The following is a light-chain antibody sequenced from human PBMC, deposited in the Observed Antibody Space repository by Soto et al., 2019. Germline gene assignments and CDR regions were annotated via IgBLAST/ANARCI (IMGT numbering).Light chain of an antibody. CDR1: QGIRND. V-gene: IGKV1-6*01. CDR2: AAS. CDR3: XXXXXYPRT. Sequence: AIQMTQSPSSLSASVGDRVTITCRASQGIRNDLGWYQQKPGKAPKLLIYAASSLQSGVPSRFSGSGSGTDFTLTINSLQPXXXXXXXXXXXXXYPRTFGQGTKVEIK. J-gene: IGKJ1*01.